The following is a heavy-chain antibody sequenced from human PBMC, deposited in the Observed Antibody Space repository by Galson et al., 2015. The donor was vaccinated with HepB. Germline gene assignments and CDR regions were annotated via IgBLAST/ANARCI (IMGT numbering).Heavy chain of an antibody. V-gene: IGHV1-69*06. CDR3: ARASRITIFGVGGPNWFDP. CDR1: GGTFSSYA. CDR2: IIPIFGTA. D-gene: IGHD3-3*01. Sequence: SVKASCKASGGTFSSYAISWVRQAPGQGLEWMGGIIPIFGTANYAQKFQGRVTITADKSTSTAYMELSSLRSEDTAVYYCARASRITIFGVGGPNWFDPWGQGTLVTVSS. J-gene: IGHJ5*02.